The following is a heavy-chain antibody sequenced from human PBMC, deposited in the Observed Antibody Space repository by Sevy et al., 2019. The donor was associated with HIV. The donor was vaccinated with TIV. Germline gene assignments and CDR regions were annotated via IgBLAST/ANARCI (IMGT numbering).Heavy chain of an antibody. J-gene: IGHJ4*01. CDR3: VGGEGYFAY. D-gene: IGHD2-21*01. V-gene: IGHV4-59*01. CDR2: ISYSGSA. Sequence: SETLSLTCSVSGGSISPYYWNWIRQPPGKEVEWIGHISYSGSANYNPSLKSRVTISVDTSRKQFSLALNSVTAADTAVYYCVGGEGYFAYWGHGTLVTVSS. CDR1: GGSISPYY.